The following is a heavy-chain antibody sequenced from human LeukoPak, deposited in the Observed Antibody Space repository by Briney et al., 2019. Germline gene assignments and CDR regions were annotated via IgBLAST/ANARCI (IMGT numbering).Heavy chain of an antibody. CDR1: VDSFNSYW. Sequence: GESLKISCKGSVDSFNSYWIGWVRQMPGKGLEWMGIIYPGDSDTRYSPSFQGQVTISADRSISTAYLQWTSLKASDTAMYYCAGAKRGYCSSSSCSRYYYYATDVWGQGTPVTVSS. J-gene: IGHJ6*02. D-gene: IGHD2-2*01. V-gene: IGHV5-51*01. CDR2: IYPGDSDT. CDR3: AGAKRGYCSSSSCSRYYYYATDV.